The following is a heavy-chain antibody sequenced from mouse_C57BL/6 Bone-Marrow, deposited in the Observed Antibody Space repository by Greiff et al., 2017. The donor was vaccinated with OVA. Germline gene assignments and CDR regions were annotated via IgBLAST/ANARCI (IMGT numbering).Heavy chain of an antibody. J-gene: IGHJ4*01. Sequence: VKLMESGPGLVQPSQSLSITCTVSGFSLTSYGVHWVRQSPGKGLEWLGVIWRGGSTDYNAAFMSRLSITKDNSKSQVFFKMNSLQADDTAIYYCAKKGYDYDWMDYWGQGTSVTVSS. CDR3: AKKGYDYDWMDY. D-gene: IGHD2-4*01. V-gene: IGHV2-5*01. CDR2: IWRGGST. CDR1: GFSLTSYG.